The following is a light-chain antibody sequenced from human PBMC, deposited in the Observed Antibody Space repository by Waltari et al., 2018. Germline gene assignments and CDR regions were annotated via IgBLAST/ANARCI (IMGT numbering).Light chain of an antibody. CDR2: FDD. CDR3: AAWDDSLKGVV. J-gene: IGLJ2*01. Sequence: QAGLTQPPSVSEAPRQRVAIPCPGRTSNIGSNAVNWYQQLPGKAPKLLIYFDDLLSSGVSDRFSGSKSGTSASLAISGLQSEDEADYYCAAWDDSLKGVVFGGGTKLTVL. V-gene: IGLV1-36*01. CDR1: TSNIGSNA.